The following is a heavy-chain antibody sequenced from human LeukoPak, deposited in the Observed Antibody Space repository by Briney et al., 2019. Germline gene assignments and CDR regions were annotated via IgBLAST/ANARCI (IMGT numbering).Heavy chain of an antibody. CDR1: GGSISSYY. V-gene: IGHV4-59*01. J-gene: IGHJ5*01. CDR2: IYSSGST. CDR3: ARGSSWSDS. D-gene: IGHD6-13*01. Sequence: PSETLSLTCTVSGGSISSYYWSWIRQPPGKGLEWIGYIYSSGSTDYNPSLKSRVTISVDTSKNQFSLNLNSVTAADTAVYYCARGSSWSDSWGQGTLSPSPQ.